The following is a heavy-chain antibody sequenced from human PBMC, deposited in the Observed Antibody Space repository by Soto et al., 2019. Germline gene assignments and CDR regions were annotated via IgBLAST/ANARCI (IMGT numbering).Heavy chain of an antibody. CDR2: INPNSGGT. CDR3: ARERSGIAAKNRNLPSKYYYYYGMDV. Sequence: ASVKVSCKASGYTFTGYHMHWARQAPGQGLEWMGWINPNSGGTNYAQKFQGWVTMTRDTSISTAYMELSRLRSDDTAVYYCARERSGIAAKNRNLPSKYYYYYGMDVWGQGTTVTVSS. J-gene: IGHJ6*02. V-gene: IGHV1-2*04. CDR1: GYTFTGYH. D-gene: IGHD6-13*01.